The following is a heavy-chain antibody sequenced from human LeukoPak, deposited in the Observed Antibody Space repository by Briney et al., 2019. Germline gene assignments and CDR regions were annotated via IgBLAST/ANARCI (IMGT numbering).Heavy chain of an antibody. Sequence: SVKVSCKSSGGTFSSYAISWVRQAPGQGLEWMGGIIPIFGTANYAQKFQGRVTITADESTSTAYMELSSLRSEDTAVYYCARDRQPGYCSGGSCRFAEYFQHWGQGTLVTVSS. CDR3: ARDRQPGYCSGGSCRFAEYFQH. D-gene: IGHD2-15*01. J-gene: IGHJ1*01. CDR1: GGTFSSYA. V-gene: IGHV1-69*13. CDR2: IIPIFGTA.